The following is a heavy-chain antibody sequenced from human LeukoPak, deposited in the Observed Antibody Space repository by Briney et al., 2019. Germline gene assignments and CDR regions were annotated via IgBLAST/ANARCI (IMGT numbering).Heavy chain of an antibody. CDR1: GFTFSSYD. Sequence: GGSLRLSCAASGFTFSSYDMTWVRQAPGKGLEWVSSISSSSSYIYYADSVKGRFTISRDNAKNSLYLQMNSLRAEDTAVYYCAREGGYYYGSGSYSLYYYYYMDVWGKGTTVTISS. D-gene: IGHD3-10*01. J-gene: IGHJ6*03. CDR3: AREGGYYYGSGSYSLYYYYYMDV. CDR2: ISSSSSYI. V-gene: IGHV3-21*01.